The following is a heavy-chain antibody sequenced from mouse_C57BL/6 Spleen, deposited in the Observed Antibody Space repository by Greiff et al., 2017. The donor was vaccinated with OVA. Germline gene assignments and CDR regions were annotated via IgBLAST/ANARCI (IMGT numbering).Heavy chain of an antibody. CDR1: GFTFSDYG. V-gene: IGHV5-17*01. CDR3: ARPYYGSRDGFDY. J-gene: IGHJ2*01. CDR2: ISSGSSTI. Sequence: EVHLVESGGGLVTPGGSLKLSCAASGFTFSDYGMHWVRQAPEKGLEWVAYISSGSSTIYYADTVKGRFTISRDNAKNTLFLQMTSLRSEDTAMYYCARPYYGSRDGFDYWGQGTTLTVSS. D-gene: IGHD1-1*01.